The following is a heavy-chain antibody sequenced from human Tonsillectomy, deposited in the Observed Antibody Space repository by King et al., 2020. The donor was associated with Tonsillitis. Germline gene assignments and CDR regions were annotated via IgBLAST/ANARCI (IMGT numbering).Heavy chain of an antibody. CDR3: ARTEYSRSWYGGMDV. CDR2: IDWDDDK. J-gene: IGHJ6*02. Sequence: FTLKESGPALVKPTQTLTLTCTFSGFSLSTSGMCVSWIRQPPGKALEWLALIDWDDDKFYSTSLKTRLTISKDTSKNQVVLTMTNMDPVDTATYYCARTEYSRSWYGGMDVWGQGTTVTVSS. CDR1: GFSLSTSGMC. D-gene: IGHD6-13*01. V-gene: IGHV2-70*01.